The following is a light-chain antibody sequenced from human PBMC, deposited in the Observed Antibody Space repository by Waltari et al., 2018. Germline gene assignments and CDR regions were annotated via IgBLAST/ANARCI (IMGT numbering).Light chain of an antibody. CDR3: QQYNNWPPMYT. J-gene: IGKJ2*01. Sequence: EIVMTQSPATLSVSPGERATLSCRASQRVSSNLACYQQKPGQAPRLLIYGASTRATGIPARFSGSGSGTEFTLTISSLQSEDFAVYYCQQYNNWPPMYTFGQGTKLEIK. V-gene: IGKV3-15*01. CDR2: GAS. CDR1: QRVSSN.